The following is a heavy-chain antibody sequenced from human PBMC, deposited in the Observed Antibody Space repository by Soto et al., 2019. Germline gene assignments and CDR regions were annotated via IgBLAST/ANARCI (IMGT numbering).Heavy chain of an antibody. CDR1: GGSFSGYY. J-gene: IGHJ4*02. V-gene: IGHV4-34*01. CDR3: ARRRLPRRSYFDY. CDR2: INHSGST. Sequence: QVQLQQWGAGLLKPSETLSLTCAVYGGSFSGYYRSWIRQPPGKGLEWIGEINHSGSTNYNPSLKSRVTISVDTSKNQFSLKLSSVTAADTAVYYCARRRLPRRSYFDYWGQGTLVTVSS.